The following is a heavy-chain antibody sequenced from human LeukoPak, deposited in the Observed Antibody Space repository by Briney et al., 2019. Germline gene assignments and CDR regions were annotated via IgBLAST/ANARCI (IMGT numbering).Heavy chain of an antibody. Sequence: ASVKVSCKASGGTFSSYAISWVRQAPGQGLEWMGRIIPILGIANYAQKFQGRVTITADKSTSTAYMELSSLRSEDTAVYYCARDALVVGATPNAFDYWGQGTLVTVSS. J-gene: IGHJ4*02. V-gene: IGHV1-69*04. CDR3: ARDALVVGATPNAFDY. CDR2: IIPILGIA. D-gene: IGHD1-26*01. CDR1: GGTFSSYA.